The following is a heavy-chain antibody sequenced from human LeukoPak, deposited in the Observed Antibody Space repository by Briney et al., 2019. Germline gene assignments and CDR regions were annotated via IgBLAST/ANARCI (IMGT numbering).Heavy chain of an antibody. CDR2: ISSSSSFI. J-gene: IGHJ4*02. Sequence: GGSLRLSCEASGFTFRDYNVKWVRQAPGKGLEWVSSISSSSSFISYADSVKGRFTISRDNAKNSLYLQMNSLRAEDTALYYCATEYYDLLTGYLYYFHYWGQGTLVTVSS. V-gene: IGHV3-21*01. D-gene: IGHD3-9*01. CDR1: GFTFRDYN. CDR3: ATEYYDLLTGYLYYFHY.